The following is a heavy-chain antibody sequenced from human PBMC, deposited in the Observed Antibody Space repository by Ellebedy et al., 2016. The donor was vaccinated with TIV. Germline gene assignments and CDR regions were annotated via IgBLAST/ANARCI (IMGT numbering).Heavy chain of an antibody. CDR3: ARIGYSAAEFDF. V-gene: IGHV3-72*01. Sequence: GESLKISCAASGFTFSSYAMDWVRQAPGQGLEWLGRIGNKPNTFTTQYAASVKGRFTISRDDSKNSLYLQMNTLKTEDTAIYYCARIGYSAAEFDFWGQGTLVTVSS. D-gene: IGHD1-26*01. CDR2: IGNKPNTFTT. J-gene: IGHJ4*02. CDR1: GFTFSSYA.